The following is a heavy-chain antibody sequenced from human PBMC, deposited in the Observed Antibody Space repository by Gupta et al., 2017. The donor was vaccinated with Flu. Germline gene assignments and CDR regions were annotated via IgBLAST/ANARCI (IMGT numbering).Heavy chain of an antibody. CDR2: ISSSSRTI. J-gene: IGHJ5*02. Sequence: EVQLVESGGGLVQPGGSLRLSCAASGFTFSSYSLNWVRQVPGKGLEWVSYISSSSRTIYYADSVKGRFTISRDNAKNSGYLQMNSLRVEDTAVYYCATYYDSSGYQTWGQGTLVTVSS. CDR3: ATYYDSSGYQT. V-gene: IGHV3-48*01. D-gene: IGHD3-22*01. CDR1: GFTFSSYS.